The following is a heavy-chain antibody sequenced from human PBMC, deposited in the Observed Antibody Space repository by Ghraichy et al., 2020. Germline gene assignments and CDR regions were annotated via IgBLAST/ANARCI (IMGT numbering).Heavy chain of an antibody. Sequence: SETLSLTCTVSGGSISSSSYYWGWIRQPPGKGLEWIESIYYSGSTYYNPSLKSRVTMSIDTSKNQFSLKLSSVTAADTALYYCARHVLAGGNWFDPWGQGILVTVSS. CDR2: IYYSGST. CDR1: GGSISSSSYY. CDR3: ARHVLAGGNWFDP. D-gene: IGHD3-3*01. V-gene: IGHV4-39*01. J-gene: IGHJ5*02.